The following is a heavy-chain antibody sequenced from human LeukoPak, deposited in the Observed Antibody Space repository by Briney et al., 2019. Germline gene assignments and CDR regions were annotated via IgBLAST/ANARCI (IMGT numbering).Heavy chain of an antibody. V-gene: IGHV5-51*01. CDR2: IYPGDSDT. J-gene: IGHJ4*02. Sequence: GESLKISCKGSGYTFSNYWIGWVRQMPGKGLEWMGIIYPGDSDTRYSPSFQGQVTISADKSISTAYLQWSSLKASDTAMYYCARRLSCNSGMCFPDYWGQGTLVTVSS. CDR1: GYTFSNYW. D-gene: IGHD2/OR15-2a*01. CDR3: ARRLSCNSGMCFPDY.